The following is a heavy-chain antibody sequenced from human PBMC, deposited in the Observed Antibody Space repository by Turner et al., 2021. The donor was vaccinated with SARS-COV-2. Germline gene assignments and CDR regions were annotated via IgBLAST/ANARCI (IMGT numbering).Heavy chain of an antibody. CDR3: ASPSVDFWSGSYYGMDV. V-gene: IGHV4-39*01. D-gene: IGHD3-3*01. CDR2: IYYSGST. J-gene: IGHJ6*02. Sequence: QLQLQESGPGLLKPSETLSLTFTVSGCSISSSSYYWGWIRQPPGKGLEWIGSIYYSGSTYYNPYLKSRVTISVDTSKNQFSLKLSSVTAADTAVYYCASPSVDFWSGSYYGMDVWGQGTTVTVSS. CDR1: GCSISSSSYY.